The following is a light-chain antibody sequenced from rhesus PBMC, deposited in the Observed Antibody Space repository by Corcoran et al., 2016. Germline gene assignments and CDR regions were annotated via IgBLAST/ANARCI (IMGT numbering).Light chain of an antibody. CDR3: SSFAGSNTLVL. CDR1: SSDIGGSNY. Sequence: QAALTQPRSVSGSPGQSVTISCTGTSSDIGGSNYVSWYQQHPGTAPKLMIYEVSQRPSGVSDRFSGSKSGNTASLTISGLQAEDEADYFCSSFAGSNTLVLFGGGTRLTVL. V-gene: IGLV2-32*02. J-gene: IGLJ2*01. CDR2: EVS.